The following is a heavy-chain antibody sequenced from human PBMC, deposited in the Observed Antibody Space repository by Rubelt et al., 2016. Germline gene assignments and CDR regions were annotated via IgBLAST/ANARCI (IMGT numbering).Heavy chain of an antibody. CDR1: GYTFTSYG. V-gene: IGHV1-8*02. Sequence: QVQLVQSGAEVKKPGASVKVSCKASGYTFTSYGINWVRQATGQGLEWMGWMNPNSGNTGYAQKFQGRVTMTRNTSISTAYMELSSLRSEDTAVYYCARMVNDFWSGYHNWFDPWGQGTLVTVSS. D-gene: IGHD3-3*01. CDR3: ARMVNDFWSGYHNWFDP. J-gene: IGHJ5*02. CDR2: MNPNSGNT.